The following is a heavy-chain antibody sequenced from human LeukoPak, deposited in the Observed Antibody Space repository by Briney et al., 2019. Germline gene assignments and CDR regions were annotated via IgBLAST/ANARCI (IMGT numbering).Heavy chain of an antibody. CDR1: GGSISSSSYY. Sequence: SETLSLTCTVSGGSISSSSYYWGWIRQPPGKGLEWIASIYYSESTYDNPSLKSRVTISVDTSKNQFSLKLSSVTAADTAVYYCARIYGRGAFDIWGQGTMVTVSS. D-gene: IGHD5-12*01. V-gene: IGHV4-39*07. J-gene: IGHJ3*02. CDR3: ARIYGRGAFDI. CDR2: IYYSEST.